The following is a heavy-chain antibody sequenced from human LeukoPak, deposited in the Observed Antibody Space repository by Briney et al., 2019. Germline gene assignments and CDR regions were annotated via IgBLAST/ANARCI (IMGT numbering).Heavy chain of an antibody. CDR3: ARGLIAAKIGRHGWFDP. J-gene: IGHJ5*02. Sequence: GASVKVSCKASGYTFPSYGISWVRQAPGQGLERVGWVSAYNGNTNYAKKLQSRVTMTTDTSTSIAYMELRSLRSDDTAVYYCARGLIAAKIGRHGWFDPWGQGTLVTVSS. V-gene: IGHV1-18*01. CDR1: GYTFPSYG. D-gene: IGHD5-12*01. CDR2: VSAYNGNT.